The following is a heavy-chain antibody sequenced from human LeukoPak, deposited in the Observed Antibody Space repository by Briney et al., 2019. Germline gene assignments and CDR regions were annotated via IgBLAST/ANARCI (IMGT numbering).Heavy chain of an antibody. D-gene: IGHD6-13*01. CDR2: ISSSSSYI. Sequence: GGSLRLSCAASGFTFSSYSMNWVRQAPGKGPEWVSSISSSSSYIYYADSVKGRFTISRDNAKNSLYLQMNSLRAEDTAVYYCARTAAAANWFDPWGQGTLVTVSS. CDR1: GFTFSSYS. J-gene: IGHJ5*02. CDR3: ARTAAAANWFDP. V-gene: IGHV3-21*01.